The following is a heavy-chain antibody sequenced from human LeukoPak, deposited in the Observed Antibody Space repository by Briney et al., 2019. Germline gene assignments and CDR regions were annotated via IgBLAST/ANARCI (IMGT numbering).Heavy chain of an antibody. Sequence: GGSLRLSCVASGFPFSSYWMTWVRQAPGKGLEWVANIKQDGSKKSYVDSVKGRFTVSRDNAKNSLYLQMNSLRAEDTAIYYSTRVGYIDEGIDYWGQGTLVTVSS. V-gene: IGHV3-7*04. CDR1: GFPFSSYW. CDR3: TRVGYIDEGIDY. CDR2: IKQDGSKK. D-gene: IGHD5-24*01. J-gene: IGHJ4*02.